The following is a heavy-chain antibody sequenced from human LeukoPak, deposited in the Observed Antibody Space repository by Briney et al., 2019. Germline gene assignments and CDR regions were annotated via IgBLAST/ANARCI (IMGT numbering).Heavy chain of an antibody. Sequence: SVKVSCKASGDTFSSYAISWVRQAPGQGLEWMGGIIPIFGTANYAQKFQGRVTITTDESTSTAYMELSSLRSEDTAVYYCARSRGYSGHDPRPIFDYWGQGTLVTVSS. CDR2: IIPIFGTA. D-gene: IGHD5-12*01. CDR1: GDTFSSYA. V-gene: IGHV1-69*05. CDR3: ARSRGYSGHDPRPIFDY. J-gene: IGHJ4*02.